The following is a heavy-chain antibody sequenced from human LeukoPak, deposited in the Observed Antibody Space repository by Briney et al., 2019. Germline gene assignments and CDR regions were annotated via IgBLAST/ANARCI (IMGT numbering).Heavy chain of an antibody. V-gene: IGHV1-69*05. CDR3: ANFGAYYDSSGQVREAFDI. CDR2: IIPIFGTA. CDR1: GGTFSSYA. D-gene: IGHD3-22*01. J-gene: IGHJ3*02. Sequence: GASVKVSCKASGGTFSSYAISWVRQAPGQGLEWMGRIIPIFGTANYAQKFQGRVTITTDESTSTAYMELSSLRSEDTAVYYCANFGAYYDSSGQVREAFDIWGQGTMVTVSS.